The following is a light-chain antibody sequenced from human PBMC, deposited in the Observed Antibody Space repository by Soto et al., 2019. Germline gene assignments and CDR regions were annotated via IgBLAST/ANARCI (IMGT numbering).Light chain of an antibody. CDR3: QQYNKWPPYT. CDR2: GAS. J-gene: IGKJ2*01. CDR1: QRFSSN. Sequence: EIVMTQSPANLSVSPGERATLSCRASQRFSSNLAWYQQKPGQGPRLLIYGASTRATGIPARFSGSGSGTEFTLTISSLQSEDFAVYYCQQYNKWPPYTFGQGTKVEIK. V-gene: IGKV3-15*01.